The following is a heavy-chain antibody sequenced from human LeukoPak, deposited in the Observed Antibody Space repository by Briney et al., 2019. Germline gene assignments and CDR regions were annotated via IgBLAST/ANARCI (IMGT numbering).Heavy chain of an antibody. CDR2: ISSSSSTI. J-gene: IGHJ4*02. V-gene: IGHV3-48*01. D-gene: IGHD1-26*01. CDR3: ARGSGSYAY. Sequence: GGSLRLSCAASGFTVSSNYMSWVRQAPGKGLEWVSYISSSSSTIYYTDSVKGRFTISRDNAKNSLYLQMNSLRAEDTAVYYCARGSGSYAYWGQGTLVTVSS. CDR1: GFTVSSNY.